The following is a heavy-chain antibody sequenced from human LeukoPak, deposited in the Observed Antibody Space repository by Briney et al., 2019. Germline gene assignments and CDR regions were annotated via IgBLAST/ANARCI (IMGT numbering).Heavy chain of an antibody. Sequence: SETLSLTCTVSGGSISSGSYYWSWIRQPAGKGLEWIGRIYTSGSTNYNPSLKSRVTISVDTSKNQFSLKLNSVTAADTAVYYCATYFVRSPFDYWGQGTLVTVSS. J-gene: IGHJ4*02. V-gene: IGHV4-61*02. D-gene: IGHD3-9*01. CDR3: ATYFVRSPFDY. CDR2: IYTSGST. CDR1: GGSISSGSYY.